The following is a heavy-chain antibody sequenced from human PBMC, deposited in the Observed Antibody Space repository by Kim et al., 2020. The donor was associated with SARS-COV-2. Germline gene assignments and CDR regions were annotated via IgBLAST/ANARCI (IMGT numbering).Heavy chain of an antibody. Sequence: SVKVSCKASGGTFSSYAISWVRQAPGQGLEWMGGIIPIFGTANYAQKFQGRVTITADESTSTAYMELSSLRSEDTAVYYCARVGYCSGGSCATLDYWGQGTLVTVSS. CDR1: GGTFSSYA. CDR2: IIPIFGTA. J-gene: IGHJ4*02. CDR3: ARVGYCSGGSCATLDY. V-gene: IGHV1-69*13. D-gene: IGHD2-15*01.